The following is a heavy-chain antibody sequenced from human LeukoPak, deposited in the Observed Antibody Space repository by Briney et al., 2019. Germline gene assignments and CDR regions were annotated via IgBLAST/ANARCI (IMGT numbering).Heavy chain of an antibody. Sequence: GGSLRLSCAASGFTFEDYGMSWARQGPGKGLEWVSGINWSGGSTGYADSVKGRFTISRDKAKNSVYLQMNSLRAEDTALYYCARNYGGYDGTDYWGQGTLVTVSS. CDR1: GFTFEDYG. D-gene: IGHD5-12*01. CDR3: ARNYGGYDGTDY. V-gene: IGHV3-20*04. J-gene: IGHJ4*02. CDR2: INWSGGST.